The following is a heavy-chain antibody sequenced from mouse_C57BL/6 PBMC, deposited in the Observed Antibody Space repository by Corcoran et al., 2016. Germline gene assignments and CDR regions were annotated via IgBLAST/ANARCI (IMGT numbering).Heavy chain of an antibody. J-gene: IGHJ3*01. CDR3: ARDGNWAY. V-gene: IGHV1-76*01. CDR2: IYPGSGNT. CDR1: GYTFTDYY. D-gene: IGHD2-1*01. Sequence: QVQLKQSGAELVRPWASVKLSCKASGYTFTDYYINWVKQRPGQGLEWIARIYPGSGNTYYNEKFKGKATLTAEKSSSTAYMQLSSLTSEDSAVYFCARDGNWAYWGQGTLVTVSA.